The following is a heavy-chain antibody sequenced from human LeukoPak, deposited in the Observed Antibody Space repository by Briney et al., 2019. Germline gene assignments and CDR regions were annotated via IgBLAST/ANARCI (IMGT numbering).Heavy chain of an antibody. CDR2: VHDRGST. D-gene: IGHD1-26*01. CDR3: ARAYSSSLYWYFDL. Sequence: SETLSLTCTVSGGSISWYYWSWIRQPPGKGLELIGYVHDRGSTNYSPSLKSRGSISVDTSKNQFSLKLSSVTAADTAVYYCARAYSSSLYWYFDLWGRGTLVTVSS. J-gene: IGHJ2*01. CDR1: GGSISWYY. V-gene: IGHV4-59*01.